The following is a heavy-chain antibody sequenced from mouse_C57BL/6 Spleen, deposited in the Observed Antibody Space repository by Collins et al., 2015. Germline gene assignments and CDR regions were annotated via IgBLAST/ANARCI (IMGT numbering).Heavy chain of an antibody. V-gene: IGHV1-18*01. D-gene: IGHD2-1*01. CDR2: INPYSGGT. J-gene: IGHJ4*01. CDR1: GYSFTGYT. Sequence: EVQLQQSGPELVKPGASMKISCKASGYSFTGYTMNWVKQSHGKNLEWIGLINPYSGGTSYNQKFKGKATLTVDKSSSTAYMELLSLTSEDSAVYYCARSNYGNYGLYYAMDYWGQGTSVTVSS. CDR3: ARSNYGNYGLYYAMDY.